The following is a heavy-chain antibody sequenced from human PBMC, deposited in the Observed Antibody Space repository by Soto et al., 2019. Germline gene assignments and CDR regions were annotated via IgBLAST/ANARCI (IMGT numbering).Heavy chain of an antibody. CDR1: GFTFSDYY. CDR2: ISSSGSTI. D-gene: IGHD6-13*01. V-gene: IGHV3-11*01. Sequence: PGGSLRLSCAASGFTFSDYYMSWIRQAPGKGLEWVSYISSSGSTIYYADSVKGRFTISRDNAKNSLYLQMNSLRAEDTAVYYCARAPLGIAAAGRYWYFDLWGRGTLVTVSS. CDR3: ARAPLGIAAAGRYWYFDL. J-gene: IGHJ2*01.